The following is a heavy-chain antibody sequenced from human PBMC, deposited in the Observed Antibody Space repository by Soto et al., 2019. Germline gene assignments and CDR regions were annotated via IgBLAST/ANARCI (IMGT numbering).Heavy chain of an antibody. CDR2: INHSGST. V-gene: IGHV4-34*01. J-gene: IGHJ4*02. CDR1: GGSFSGYY. CDR3: ARGGVWQQLVNFDY. D-gene: IGHD6-13*01. Sequence: SETLSLTCAVYGGSFSGYYWSWIRQPPGKGLEWIGEINHSGSTNYNPSLKSRVTISVDTSKNQFSPKLSSVTAADTAVYYCARGGVWQQLVNFDYWGQGTLVTVSS.